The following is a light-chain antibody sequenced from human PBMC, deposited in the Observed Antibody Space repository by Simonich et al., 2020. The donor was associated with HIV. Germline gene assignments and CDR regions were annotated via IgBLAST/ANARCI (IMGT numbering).Light chain of an antibody. CDR1: SSDVGGYNY. CDR3: SSYKSSSTRV. J-gene: IGLJ3*02. CDR2: EVM. Sequence: QSALTQPASVSGSPGQSITISCTGTSSDVGGYNYVSSYQQHPGKAPKVMIYEVMNRPSGVSNRFSGSKTGNTASLTISGLQAEDEADYYCSSYKSSSTRVFGGGTKLTVL. V-gene: IGLV2-14*01.